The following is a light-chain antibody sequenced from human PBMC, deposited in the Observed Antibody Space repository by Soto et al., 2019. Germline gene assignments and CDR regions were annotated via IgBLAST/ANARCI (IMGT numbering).Light chain of an antibody. J-gene: IGLJ3*02. V-gene: IGLV2-8*01. Sequence: QSVLTQPPSASGSPGQSVTISCTGTSSDVGGYNYVSWYQQHPGKAPKLMIYEVSKRPSGVPDRFSGSKSGNTASLTASGLQAEDEADYYCTSYAGDTSLGVLGGGTKLTVL. CDR3: TSYAGDTSLGV. CDR1: SSDVGGYNY. CDR2: EVS.